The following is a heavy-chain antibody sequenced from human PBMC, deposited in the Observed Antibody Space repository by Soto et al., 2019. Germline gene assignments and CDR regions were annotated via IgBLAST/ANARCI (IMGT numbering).Heavy chain of an antibody. V-gene: IGHV1-18*04. CDR3: ARASRYYSEVRYYGMDV. CDR1: GYTFTSYG. CDR2: ISAYNGNT. J-gene: IGHJ6*02. D-gene: IGHD3-10*01. Sequence: ASVKVSCKASGYTFTSYGISWVRQAPGQGLEWMGWISAYNGNTNYAQKFQGRVTMTTDTSTSTAYMELRSLRSDDTAVYYCARASRYYSEVRYYGMDVWGQGTTVTVSS.